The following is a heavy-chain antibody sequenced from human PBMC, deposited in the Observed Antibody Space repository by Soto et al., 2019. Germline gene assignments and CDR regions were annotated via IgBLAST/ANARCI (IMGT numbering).Heavy chain of an antibody. V-gene: IGHV4-34*01. Sequence: PSDTLSLTCAVYCGSFSGYYWSWIRQPPGKGLEWIGYINYSVSTNYSPSLKSRATISVDTSKNQFSLKLRSVTAADTAVYYCAKMDVQWLAKSPFDYWGQGTLVTVSS. CDR1: CGSFSGYY. CDR2: INYSVST. D-gene: IGHD6-19*01. J-gene: IGHJ4*02. CDR3: AKMDVQWLAKSPFDY.